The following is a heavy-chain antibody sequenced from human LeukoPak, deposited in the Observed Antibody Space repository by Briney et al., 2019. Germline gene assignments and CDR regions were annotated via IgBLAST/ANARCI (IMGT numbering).Heavy chain of an antibody. CDR3: AKDMSRTMIGPHDAFDI. CDR2: ISGDGGST. J-gene: IGHJ3*02. V-gene: IGHV3-43*02. D-gene: IGHD3-22*01. CDR1: GFTFDDYA. Sequence: GGSLRLSCAASGFTFDDYAMHWVRQAPGKGLEWVSLISGDGGSTYYADSVKGRFTISRDNSKNSLYLQMNSLRTEDTALYYCAKDMSRTMIGPHDAFDIWGQGTMVTVSS.